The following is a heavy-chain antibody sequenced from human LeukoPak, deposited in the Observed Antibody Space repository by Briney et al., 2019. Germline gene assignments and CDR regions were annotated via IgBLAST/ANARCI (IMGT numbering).Heavy chain of an antibody. V-gene: IGHV1-18*01. CDR1: GYTFISHG. CDR2: ISGYNGNT. J-gene: IGHJ6*02. CDR3: ARELGGAGSYFFSYYGMDV. D-gene: IGHD3-10*01. Sequence: ASVKVSCKASGYTFISHGINWVRQAPGQGLEWMGWISGYNGNTKYAQKPQGRVTMTTDTSTSTAYMELRSLRSDDTAVYYCARELGGAGSYFFSYYGMDVWGQGTTVTVSS.